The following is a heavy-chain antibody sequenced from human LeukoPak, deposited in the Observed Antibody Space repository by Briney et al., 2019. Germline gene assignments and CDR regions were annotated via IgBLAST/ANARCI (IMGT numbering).Heavy chain of an antibody. CDR2: IYSGGST. Sequence: GGSLRLSCAASGFTVTSNYMSWVRQAPGKGLEWVSVIYSGGSTYYADSVKGRFTISRDNSKNTLYFQMNSLRAEDTAVYYCARGQYYDFWSGYLGRMDVWGQGTTVTVSS. CDR1: GFTVTSNY. CDR3: ARGQYYDFWSGYLGRMDV. D-gene: IGHD3-3*01. J-gene: IGHJ6*02. V-gene: IGHV3-53*01.